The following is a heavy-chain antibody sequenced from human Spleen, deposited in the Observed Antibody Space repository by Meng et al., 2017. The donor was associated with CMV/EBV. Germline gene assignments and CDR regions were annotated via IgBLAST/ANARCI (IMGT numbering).Heavy chain of an antibody. Sequence: SLKISCAASGFTFDDYAMHWVRQAPGKGLEWVSGISWNSGIIGYADSVKGRFTISRDDSKNTLYLQMNSLRAEDTAVYYCAKDKGPTSPFYFDYWGQGTLVTVSS. CDR2: ISWNSGII. J-gene: IGHJ4*02. CDR1: GFTFDDYA. D-gene: IGHD5-12*01. V-gene: IGHV3-9*01. CDR3: AKDKGPTSPFYFDY.